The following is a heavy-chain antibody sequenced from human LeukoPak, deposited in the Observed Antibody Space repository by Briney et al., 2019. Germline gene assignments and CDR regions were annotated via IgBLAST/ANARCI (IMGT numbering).Heavy chain of an antibody. CDR3: AKDRAAFRGYYMDV. V-gene: IGHV3-11*01. Sequence: GGSLRLSCAASGFTFSDYYMSWIRQAPGKGLEWVSYISSSGSTIYYADSVKGRFTISRDNAKNSLYLQMNSLRAEDTAVYYCAKDRAAFRGYYMDVWGKGTTVTVSS. CDR1: GFTFSDYY. J-gene: IGHJ6*03. CDR2: ISSSGSTI. D-gene: IGHD3-10*01.